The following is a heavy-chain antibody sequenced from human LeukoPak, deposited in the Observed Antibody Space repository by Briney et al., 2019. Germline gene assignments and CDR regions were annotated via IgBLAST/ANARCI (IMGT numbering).Heavy chain of an antibody. CDR2: IYSGGST. CDR1: GFTVSSNY. Sequence: GGSLRLSCAAYGFTVSSNYMSWVRQAPGKGLEWVSVIYSGGSTYYADSVKGRFTISRDNSKNTLYLQMNSLRAEDTAVYYCARVWKPAYYYGMDVWGQGTTVTVSS. CDR3: ARVWKPAYYYGMDV. D-gene: IGHD1-1*01. V-gene: IGHV3-66*01. J-gene: IGHJ6*02.